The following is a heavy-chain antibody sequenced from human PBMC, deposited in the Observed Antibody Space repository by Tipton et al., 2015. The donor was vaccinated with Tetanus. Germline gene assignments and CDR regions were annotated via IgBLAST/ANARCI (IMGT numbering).Heavy chain of an antibody. CDR3: AGERGGGRVVRLNWFDP. CDR1: RGSRSANY. J-gene: IGHJ5*02. D-gene: IGHD6-6*01. V-gene: IGHV4-59*01. Sequence: GLVKPSETLSLTCAVSRGSRSANYWSWIRQSPGKGLEWIGYIQNNGITNYRPSLKSRVTISVDSSTSQFSLRLASVTAADTAVYYCAGERGGGRVVRLNWFDPWGQGALVTVSS. CDR2: IQNNGIT.